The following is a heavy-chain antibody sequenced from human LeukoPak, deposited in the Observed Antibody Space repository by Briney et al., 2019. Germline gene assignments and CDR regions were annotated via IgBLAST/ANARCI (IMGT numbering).Heavy chain of an antibody. CDR2: IYALGST. Sequence: SQTLSLTCAVSGDSINNDNYYWSWIRQLAGKGLEWIGRIYALGSTKYNPSLASRVTFSLDTSKNQFSLKLTSVTAADSAIFYCARAGLRFDMDVWGQGTTVTVSS. CDR1: GDSINNDNYY. CDR3: ARAGLRFDMDV. D-gene: IGHD3-3*01. J-gene: IGHJ6*02. V-gene: IGHV4-61*02.